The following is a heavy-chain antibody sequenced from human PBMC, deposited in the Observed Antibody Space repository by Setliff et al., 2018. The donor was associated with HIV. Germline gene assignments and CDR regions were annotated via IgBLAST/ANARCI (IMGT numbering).Heavy chain of an antibody. CDR2: IIPIFGTA. V-gene: IGHV1-69*13. J-gene: IGHJ4*02. D-gene: IGHD3-10*01. CDR1: GGTFSSYT. CDR3: ARDYYGSGSYYNLDY. Sequence: SVKVSCKASGGTFSSYTISWVRQAPGQGLEWMGGIIPIFGTANYAQKFQGRVTITADESTSTAYMELSSLRSEDTAVYYCARDYYGSGSYYNLDYWGQGTLVTVSS.